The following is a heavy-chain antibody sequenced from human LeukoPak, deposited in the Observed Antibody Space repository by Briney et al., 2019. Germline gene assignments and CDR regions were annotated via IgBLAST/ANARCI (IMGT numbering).Heavy chain of an antibody. CDR1: GFTFSSYG. CDR2: ISYDGSNK. J-gene: IGHJ4*02. CDR3: AMIAAAGTSDY. V-gene: IGHV3-30*03. D-gene: IGHD6-13*01. Sequence: GGSLRLSCAASGFTFSSYGMHWVRQAPGKGLEWVAVISYDGSNKYYADSVKGRFTIPRDNSKNTLYLQMNSLRAEDTAVYYCAMIAAAGTSDYWGQGTLVTVSS.